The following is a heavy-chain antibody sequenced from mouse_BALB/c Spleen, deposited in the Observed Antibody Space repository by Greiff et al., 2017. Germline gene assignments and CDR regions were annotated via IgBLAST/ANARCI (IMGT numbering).Heavy chain of an antibody. V-gene: IGHV5-4*02. Sequence: EVQLVESGGGLVKPGGSLKLSCAASGFTFSDYYMYWVRQTPEKRLEWVATISDGGSYTYYPDSVKGRFTISRDNAKNNLYLQMSSLKSEDTAMYYCARKPAGTWAMDYWGQGTSVTVSS. CDR2: ISDGGSYT. CDR3: ARKPAGTWAMDY. D-gene: IGHD4-1*01. J-gene: IGHJ4*01. CDR1: GFTFSDYY.